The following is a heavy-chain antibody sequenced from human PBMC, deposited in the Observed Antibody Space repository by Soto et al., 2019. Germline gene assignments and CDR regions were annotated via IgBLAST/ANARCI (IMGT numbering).Heavy chain of an antibody. D-gene: IGHD2-21*02. CDR3: AKDQTDVTLFDY. CDR1: GFSFSSLA. Sequence: LRLSCAASGFSFSSLAMSWVRQAPGKGLEWVSSISGRGVDTLYADSVKGRFTISRDNSRNTLYLQVNSLRAEGTAVYYCAKDQTDVTLFDYWGQGTLVTVSS. V-gene: IGHV3-23*01. CDR2: ISGRGVDT. J-gene: IGHJ4*02.